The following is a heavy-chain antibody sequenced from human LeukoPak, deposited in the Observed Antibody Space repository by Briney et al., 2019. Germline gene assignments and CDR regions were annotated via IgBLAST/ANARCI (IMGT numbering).Heavy chain of an antibody. V-gene: IGHV3-11*04. CDR2: ISSSGGTI. CDR3: ARAGREIGVRVWDSSGHGTDWYFDL. Sequence: GGSLRLSCAASGFTFSDYYMSWIRQAPGKGLEWVSYISSSGGTIYYADSVKGRFTISRDNAKNSLYLQMNSLRAEDTAVYYCARAGREIGVRVWDSSGHGTDWYFDLWGRGTLVTVSS. J-gene: IGHJ2*01. D-gene: IGHD6-19*01. CDR1: GFTFSDYY.